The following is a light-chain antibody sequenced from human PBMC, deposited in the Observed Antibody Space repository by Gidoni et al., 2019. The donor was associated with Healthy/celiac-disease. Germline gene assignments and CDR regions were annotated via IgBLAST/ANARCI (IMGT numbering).Light chain of an antibody. J-gene: IGKJ5*01. CDR2: GAS. V-gene: IGKV3-20*01. CDR1: QSVSSSY. Sequence: IVLTQSPGTLSLSPGERATLSCRPSQSVSSSYLAWYQQKPGQAPRLLIYGASSRATGISDRFSGSGSGTDFTLTISRLEPEDFAVYYCQQYGSSLSITFGQGTRLEIK. CDR3: QQYGSSLSIT.